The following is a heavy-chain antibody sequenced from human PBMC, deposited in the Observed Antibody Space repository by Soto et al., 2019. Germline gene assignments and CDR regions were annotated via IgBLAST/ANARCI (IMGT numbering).Heavy chain of an antibody. Sequence: GGSLRLSCAASGFTFSSYAMHWVRQAPGKGLEWVAVISYDGSNKYYADSVKGRFTSSRDNSKNTLYLQMNSLRAEDTAVYYCARDPSPSRIGTGAFDIWGQGTMVTVSS. J-gene: IGHJ3*02. V-gene: IGHV3-30-3*01. CDR1: GFTFSSYA. CDR3: ARDPSPSRIGTGAFDI. D-gene: IGHD1-1*01. CDR2: ISYDGSNK.